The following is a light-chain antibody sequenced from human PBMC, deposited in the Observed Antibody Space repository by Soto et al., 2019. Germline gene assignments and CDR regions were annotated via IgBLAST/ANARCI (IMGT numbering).Light chain of an antibody. Sequence: QSVLTQPAFVSGSPGQSITISCTGTSSDVGGYNFVSWYQQHPGKAPKLMIYDVTHRPSGVSNRFSGSKSGNTASLTISGLQAEGEADYYCLSYSSSTSPYVLGTGTKVTVL. CDR1: SSDVGGYNF. CDR2: DVT. J-gene: IGLJ1*01. V-gene: IGLV2-14*01. CDR3: LSYSSSTSPYV.